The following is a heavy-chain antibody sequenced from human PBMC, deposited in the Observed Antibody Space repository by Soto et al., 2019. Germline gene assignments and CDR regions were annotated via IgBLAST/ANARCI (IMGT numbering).Heavy chain of an antibody. V-gene: IGHV4-30-2*01. CDR2: IYQSGST. CDR3: ARELLFYDSDGFSWDDAFDI. J-gene: IGHJ3*02. CDR1: GGSLSSSAYS. D-gene: IGHD3-22*01. Sequence: PSETLSLTCAVSGGSLSSSAYSWSWIRQPPGKGLEWIGFIYQSGSTYYNPSLKSRVTMSLDRPKNQFSLKLSSVTAADTAVYYCARELLFYDSDGFSWDDAFDIWGRGTIVTVSS.